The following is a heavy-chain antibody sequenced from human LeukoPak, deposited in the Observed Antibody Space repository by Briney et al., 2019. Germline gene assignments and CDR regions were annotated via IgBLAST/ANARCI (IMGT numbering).Heavy chain of an antibody. CDR3: ASITRGLIAAAGTDYYMDV. CDR1: GGSISSGSYY. CDR2: IYTSGST. V-gene: IGHV4-61*02. J-gene: IGHJ6*03. D-gene: IGHD6-13*01. Sequence: PSQTLSLTCTVSGGSISSGSYYWSWIRQPAGKGLEWIGRIYTSGSTNYNPSLKSRVTISVDTSKNQFSLKLSSVTAADTAVYYCASITRGLIAAAGTDYYMDVWGKGTTVTVPS.